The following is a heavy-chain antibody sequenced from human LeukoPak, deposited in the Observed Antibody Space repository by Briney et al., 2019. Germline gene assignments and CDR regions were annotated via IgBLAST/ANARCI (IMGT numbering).Heavy chain of an antibody. CDR3: AEYGVGSYFDY. V-gene: IGHV4-39*07. CDR2: IYHSGTA. J-gene: IGHJ4*02. D-gene: IGHD2/OR15-2a*01. Sequence: SETLSLTCTVSGGSIRSSSHYWGWIRQPPGEGLEWIGIIYHSGTAYYNASLKSRVTISVDTSKNQFSLKLSSVTAADTAVYYCAEYGVGSYFDYWGQGTLVTVSS. CDR1: GGSIRSSSHY.